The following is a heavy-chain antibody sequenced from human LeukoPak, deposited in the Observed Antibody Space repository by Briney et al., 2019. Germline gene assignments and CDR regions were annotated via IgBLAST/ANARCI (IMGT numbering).Heavy chain of an antibody. Sequence: ASVNVSCKASGYTFTGYYMHWVRQAPGQGLEWMGRINPNSGGTNYAQKSQGRVTMTRDTSISTAYMELSRLRSDDTAVYYCARGGRWLRGSFDIWGQGTMVTVSS. CDR1: GYTFTGYY. CDR3: ARGGRWLRGSFDI. J-gene: IGHJ3*02. CDR2: INPNSGGT. V-gene: IGHV1-2*06. D-gene: IGHD5-24*01.